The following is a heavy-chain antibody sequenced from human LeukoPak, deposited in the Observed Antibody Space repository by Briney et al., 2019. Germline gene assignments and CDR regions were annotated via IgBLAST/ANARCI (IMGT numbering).Heavy chain of an antibody. CDR2: ISSSSSTI. CDR3: AREGPVLAFDI. CDR1: GFTFSSFW. Sequence: GGSLRLSCAASGFTFSSFWMSWVRQAPGKGLEWVSYISSSSSTIYYADSVKGRFTISRDNAKNSLYLQMNSLRAEDTAVYYCAREGPVLAFDIWGQGTMVTVSS. J-gene: IGHJ3*02. V-gene: IGHV3-48*04.